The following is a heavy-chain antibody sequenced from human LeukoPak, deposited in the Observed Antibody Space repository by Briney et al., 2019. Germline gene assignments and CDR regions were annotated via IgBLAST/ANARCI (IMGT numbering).Heavy chain of an antibody. CDR3: ARQINGSYDY. CDR1: GYSISSGYY. CDR2: IYHSGST. D-gene: IGHD1-26*01. Sequence: SETLSLTCAVSGYSISSGYYWGWIRQPPGKGLEWIGSIYHSGSTYYNPSLKSRVTISEDTSKNQFSLRLSSVTAADTAVYYCARQINGSYDYWGQGTLVTVSS. V-gene: IGHV4-38-2*01. J-gene: IGHJ4*02.